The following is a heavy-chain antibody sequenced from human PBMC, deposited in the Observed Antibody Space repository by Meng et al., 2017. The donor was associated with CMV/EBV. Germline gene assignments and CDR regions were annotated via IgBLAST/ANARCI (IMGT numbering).Heavy chain of an antibody. Sequence: ASVKVSCKASGYTFTGYYMHWVRQAPGQGLEWMGWINPNSGGTNYAQKFQGRVTMTRDTSISTAYMELSRLRSDDTAVYYCAKDMGRRIFGVVAYWGQGTLVTVSS. J-gene: IGHJ4*02. D-gene: IGHD3-3*01. CDR2: INPNSGGT. V-gene: IGHV1-2*02. CDR1: GYTFTGYY. CDR3: AKDMGRRIFGVVAY.